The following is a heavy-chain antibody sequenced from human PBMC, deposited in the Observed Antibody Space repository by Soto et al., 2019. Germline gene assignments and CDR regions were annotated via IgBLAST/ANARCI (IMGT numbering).Heavy chain of an antibody. D-gene: IGHD3-10*01. V-gene: IGHV1-3*01. CDR1: GYTFTSYA. CDR2: INAGNGNT. J-gene: IGHJ4*02. CDR3: VSSYYGSGSYYSPTYYFDY. Sequence: ASVKVSCKASGYTFTSYAMHWVRQAPGQRLEWMGWINAGNGNTKYSQKFQGRVTITRDTSASTAYMELSSLRSEDTAVYYCVSSYYGSGSYYSPTYYFDYWGQGTLVTVSS.